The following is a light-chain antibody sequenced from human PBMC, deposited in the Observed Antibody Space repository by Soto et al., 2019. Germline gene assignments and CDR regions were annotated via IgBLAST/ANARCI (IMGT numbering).Light chain of an antibody. CDR2: RNN. J-gene: IGLJ2*01. Sequence: QSVLTQPPSASGTPGQRVTISCSGSSSNIGSNYVYWYQQLPGTAPKLLIYRNNQRPSGVPDRFPGSKSGTSASLAISGLRSEDEADYYCAAWDDSLRGVFGGGTKLTVL. CDR3: AAWDDSLRGV. V-gene: IGLV1-47*01. CDR1: SSNIGSNY.